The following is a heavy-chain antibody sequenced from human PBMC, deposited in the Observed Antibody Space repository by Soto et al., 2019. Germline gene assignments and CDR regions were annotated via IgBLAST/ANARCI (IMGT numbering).Heavy chain of an antibody. CDR3: ARHEAVSGAWFDP. CDR1: RGSVVSITYT. J-gene: IGHJ5*02. Sequence: SETLSLTCTVSRGSVVSITYTWGWIRQPPGKGLEWIGSVHYSGRTYNNPSLNTRVTLSVDTSKNQVSLQLRSVTAADTAVYYCARHEAVSGAWFDPWGHGXLVTVSS. D-gene: IGHD6-19*01. CDR2: VHYSGRT. V-gene: IGHV4-39*01.